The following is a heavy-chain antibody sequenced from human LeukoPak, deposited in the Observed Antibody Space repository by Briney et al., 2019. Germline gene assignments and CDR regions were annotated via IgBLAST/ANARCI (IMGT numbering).Heavy chain of an antibody. CDR1: GATDSSYA. Sequence: ASVKLSCTASGATDSSYAISWVRRSPGQRPEWRGGIIPIFGTANYTQKFQARMTNAADESTIPAYQERSKLRSEDPAVQYCASVKWSQMATRVGAFVIWGQGGMVTVS. D-gene: IGHD5-24*01. CDR2: IIPIFGTA. V-gene: IGHV1-69*13. CDR3: ASVKWSQMATRVGAFVI. J-gene: IGHJ3*02.